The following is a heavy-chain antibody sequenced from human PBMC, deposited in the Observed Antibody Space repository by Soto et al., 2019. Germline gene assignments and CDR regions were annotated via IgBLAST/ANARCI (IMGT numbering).Heavy chain of an antibody. V-gene: IGHV4-59*01. CDR2: IHYNGNT. J-gene: IGHJ4*02. CDR3: AREGNLGRWLQPLDF. D-gene: IGHD5-12*01. CDR1: GDSISAYP. Sequence: PSETLSLTYTVSGDSISAYPWSWVRQPPGKGLEWIGNIHYNGNTKYSPSLKSRVTMSVDTSKNHFSLRLISVTAADTAIYFCAREGNLGRWLQPLDFWGQGTLVTVSS.